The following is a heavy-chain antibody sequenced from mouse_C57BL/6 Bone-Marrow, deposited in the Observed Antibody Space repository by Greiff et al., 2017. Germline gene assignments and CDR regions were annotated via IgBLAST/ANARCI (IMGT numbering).Heavy chain of an antibody. CDR2: ISSGSSTI. J-gene: IGHJ3*01. V-gene: IGHV5-17*01. Sequence: DVQLVESGGGLVKPGGSLKLSCAASGFTFSDYGMHWVRQAPEKGLEWVAYISSGSSTIYYADTVKGRFTISRDNAKNTLFLQMTSLRSEDTAMYYCASLSSRAYWGQGTLVTVSA. CDR1: GFTFSDYG. CDR3: ASLSSRAY. D-gene: IGHD1-2*01.